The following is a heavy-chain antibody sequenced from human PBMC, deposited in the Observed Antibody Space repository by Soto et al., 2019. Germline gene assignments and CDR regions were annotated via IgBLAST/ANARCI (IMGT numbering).Heavy chain of an antibody. CDR2: INPSGGST. Sequence: ASVKVSCKASGYTFTSYYMHWVRQAPGQGLEWMGIINPSGGSTSYAQKFQGRVTMTRDTSTSTVYMELSSLRSEDTALYYCARDPYGMIVVVITKFDNWGQGTLVTVSS. CDR1: GYTFTSYY. CDR3: ARDPYGMIVVVITKFDN. V-gene: IGHV1-46*01. J-gene: IGHJ4*02. D-gene: IGHD3-22*01.